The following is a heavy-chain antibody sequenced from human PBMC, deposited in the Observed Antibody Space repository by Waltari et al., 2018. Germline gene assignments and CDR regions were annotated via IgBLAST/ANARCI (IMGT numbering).Heavy chain of an antibody. D-gene: IGHD3-10*01. CDR1: GYSIGSGNY. CDR3: ARDRHYYTESYLGGRDSFDI. Sequence: QVQLQESGPGLVKPSETLSLTCGVSGYSIGSGNYWGWIRQPPGKGLGWIGSIYYSGKTYYSPSLNGRVTISVDTSKNQFSLTQSSVTAADAAVYYCARDRHYYTESYLGGRDSFDIWGQGTMVSVSS. V-gene: IGHV4-38-2*02. CDR2: IYYSGKT. J-gene: IGHJ3*02.